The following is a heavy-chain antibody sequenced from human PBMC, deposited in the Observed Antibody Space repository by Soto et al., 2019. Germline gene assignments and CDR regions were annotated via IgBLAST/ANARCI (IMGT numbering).Heavy chain of an antibody. CDR3: ARDLAAVPRAFDY. D-gene: IGHD6-13*01. Sequence: SETLSLTCTVSGGSISSYFYIWVRQPPGKGLEWIGSVYYTGTTDYNPSLKSRVTISVDTSKTQFSLNLRSVTAADTAVYYCARDLAAVPRAFDYWGRGTMVTVSS. V-gene: IGHV4-59*01. J-gene: IGHJ4*02. CDR1: GGSISSYF. CDR2: VYYTGTT.